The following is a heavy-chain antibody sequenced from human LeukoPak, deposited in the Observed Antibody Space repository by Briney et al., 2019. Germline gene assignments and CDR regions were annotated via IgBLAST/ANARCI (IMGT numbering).Heavy chain of an antibody. J-gene: IGHJ5*02. CDR2: IDPSDSYT. Sequence: GESLKISCKGSGYSFTTYWTSWVRQMPGTGLEWMGRIDPSDSYTNYSPSFQGHVTISADKSISTAYLQWSSLKASDTAMYYCAPHRGGLEDLTFDPWGQGTLVTVSS. CDR1: GYSFTTYW. CDR3: APHRGGLEDLTFDP. D-gene: IGHD3-10*01. V-gene: IGHV5-10-1*01.